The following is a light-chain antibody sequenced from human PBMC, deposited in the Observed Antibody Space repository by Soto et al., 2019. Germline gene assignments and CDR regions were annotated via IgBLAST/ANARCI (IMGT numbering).Light chain of an antibody. J-gene: IGKJ1*01. CDR1: QSISSW. V-gene: IGKV1-5*01. CDR2: DAS. CDR3: QQYKRYWT. Sequence: DIQMAQSPSTLSASVGDRVTITCRASQSISSWLAWYQQKPGKAPKLLIYDASSLQSGVPSRFSGSGSGTEFTLTISSLQPDDFATYYCQQYKRYWTFGQGTRWISN.